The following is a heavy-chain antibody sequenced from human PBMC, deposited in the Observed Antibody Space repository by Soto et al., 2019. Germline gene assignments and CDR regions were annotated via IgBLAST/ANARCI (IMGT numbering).Heavy chain of an antibody. CDR2: VNAGNGNT. V-gene: IGHV1-3*01. J-gene: IGHJ4*02. CDR1: GYTFTSYA. CDR3: ARDVGYNWNLIDY. D-gene: IGHD1-20*01. Sequence: ASVKVSCKASGYTFTSYAIHWVLQAPGQRLEWMGWVNAGNGNTKYSQKLQGRVTITRDTSASTAYMELSSLRSEDTAVYYCARDVGYNWNLIDYWGQGTLVTVSS.